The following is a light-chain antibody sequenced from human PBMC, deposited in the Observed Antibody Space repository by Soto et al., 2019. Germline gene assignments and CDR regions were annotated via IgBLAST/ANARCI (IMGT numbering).Light chain of an antibody. Sequence: QLVLTQSPSASASLGASVTLTCTLSSGHSNYAIAWHQQQPEKGPRYLMKLHSDGSHNKGDGIPDRFSGSSSGAERYLTISSLQSEDEADYYCQTWGTGFRVFGGGTKLTVL. V-gene: IGLV4-69*01. CDR3: QTWGTGFRV. CDR2: LHSDGSH. CDR1: SGHSNYA. J-gene: IGLJ3*02.